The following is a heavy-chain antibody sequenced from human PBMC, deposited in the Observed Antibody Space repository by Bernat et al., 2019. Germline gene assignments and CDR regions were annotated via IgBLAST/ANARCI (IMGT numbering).Heavy chain of an antibody. V-gene: IGHV6-1*01. Sequence: QVQLQQSGPGLVKPSQTLSLTCAISGDTVSSNSAAWNWIRQSPSRGLEWLGRTYYRSKWYYDYAVSVKSRITTHPATPKRLFSLHLGFVTPENRAVYRSTLVYWGGVGRFVYWGQRTLVSVSS. J-gene: IGHJ4*02. D-gene: IGHD7-27*01. CDR1: GDTVSSNSAA. CDR2: TYYRSKWYY. CDR3: TLVYWGGVGRFVY.